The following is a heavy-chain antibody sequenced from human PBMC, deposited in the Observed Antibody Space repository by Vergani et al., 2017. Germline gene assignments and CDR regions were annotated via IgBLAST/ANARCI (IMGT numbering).Heavy chain of an antibody. V-gene: IGHV1-69*13. D-gene: IGHD3-22*01. Sequence: QVQLVQSGAEVMKPGSSVKVSCKASGGTFSSYAISRVRQAPGQGLEWMGWTIPMLGATNYAQKFQGRVTITADESTSTAYMELISLRPEDTAVYYCAREGNYYDSTGFGPGCSFDWGPGTLVTVSS. CDR2: TIPMLGAT. CDR1: GGTFSSYA. CDR3: AREGNYYDSTGFGPGCSFD. J-gene: IGHJ4*02.